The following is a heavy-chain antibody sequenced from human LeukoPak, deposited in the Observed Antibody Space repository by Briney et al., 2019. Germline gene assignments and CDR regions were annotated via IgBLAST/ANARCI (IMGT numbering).Heavy chain of an antibody. CDR1: GGSFSGYY. V-gene: IGHV4-34*01. CDR2: INHSGST. J-gene: IGHJ4*02. CDR3: ASEGSYYCFDY. Sequence: SETLSLTCAVYGGSFSGYYWSWIRQPPGKGLEWIGEINHSGSTNYNPSLKSRVTISVDTSKNQSSLKLSSVTAADTAVYYCASEGSYYCFDYWGQGTLVTVSS. D-gene: IGHD1-26*01.